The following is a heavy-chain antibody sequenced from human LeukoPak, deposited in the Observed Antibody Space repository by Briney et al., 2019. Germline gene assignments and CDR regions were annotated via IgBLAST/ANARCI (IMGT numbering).Heavy chain of an antibody. J-gene: IGHJ4*01. D-gene: IGHD6-13*01. CDR1: GFTFTDYW. CDR3: ARDGTAAGLYFDL. V-gene: IGHV3-7*01. CDR2: IRQDGSEK. Sequence: GGSLRLSCEVSGFTFTDYWMNWVRQAPGKGPEWVASIRQDGSEKTYVDSVKGRFTISRDNTKNSLSLQLNGLRAEDTAVYYCARDGTAAGLYFDLWGQGTRVTVSS.